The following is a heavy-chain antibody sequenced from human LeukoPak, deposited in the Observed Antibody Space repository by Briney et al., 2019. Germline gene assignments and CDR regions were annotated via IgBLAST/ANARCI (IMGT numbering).Heavy chain of an antibody. D-gene: IGHD2-2*01. CDR3: AREARYCSSSSCDYFDY. V-gene: IGHV3-21*01. Sequence: GGSLRLSCAASRFTFNTYWMHWVRQAPGKGLEWVSSISSSSSYIYYADSVKGRFTISRDNAKNSLYLQMNSLRAEDTAVYYCAREARYCSSSSCDYFDYWGQGTLVTVSS. CDR2: ISSSSSYI. J-gene: IGHJ4*02. CDR1: RFTFNTYW.